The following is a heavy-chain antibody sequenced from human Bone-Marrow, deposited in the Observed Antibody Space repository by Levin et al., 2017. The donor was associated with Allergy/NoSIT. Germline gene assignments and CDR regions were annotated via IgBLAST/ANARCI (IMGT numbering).Heavy chain of an antibody. D-gene: IGHD3-10*01. CDR3: AKGGASGSHWYFHL. CDR2: ISGSGGNT. CDR1: GFTFSSFG. J-gene: IGHJ2*01. V-gene: IGHV3-23*01. Sequence: LSLTCAASGFTFSSFGMSWVRQAPGRGLEWGSSISGSGGNTYYENSVKGRFTISRDNSKNTVDLQMNSLRAEDTAVYYCAKGGASGSHWYFHLWGRGTLVTVSS.